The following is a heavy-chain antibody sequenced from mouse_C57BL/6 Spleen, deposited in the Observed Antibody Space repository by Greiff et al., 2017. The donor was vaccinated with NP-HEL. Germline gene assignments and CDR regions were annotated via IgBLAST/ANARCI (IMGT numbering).Heavy chain of an antibody. J-gene: IGHJ1*03. CDR1: GYTFTSYW. CDR3: ARGGEPYYYGSSPWYFDV. V-gene: IGHV1-69*01. CDR2: IDPSDSYT. Sequence: VQLQQPGAELVMPGASVKLSCKASGYTFTSYWMHWLKQRPGQGLEWIGEIDPSDSYTNSNQKFKGKSTLTVDKSSSTAYMQLSSLTSEDSAVDYCARGGEPYYYGSSPWYFDVWGTGTTVTVSS. D-gene: IGHD1-1*01.